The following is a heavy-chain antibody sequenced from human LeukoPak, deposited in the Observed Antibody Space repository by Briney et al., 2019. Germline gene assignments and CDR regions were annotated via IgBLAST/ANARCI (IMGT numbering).Heavy chain of an antibody. CDR2: VSGRGKST. J-gene: IGHJ4*02. Sequence: GGSLRLSCTASGFTFGDYDMTWGRQAPGKGLEWVLSVSGRGKSTYYADSVKGRFTVSRDNDKKTMYLDMNSLRAEDTAVYYCATAFRIDSWGQGTLVTVSS. V-gene: IGHV3-23*01. D-gene: IGHD2-15*01. CDR3: ATAFRIDS. CDR1: GFTFGDYD.